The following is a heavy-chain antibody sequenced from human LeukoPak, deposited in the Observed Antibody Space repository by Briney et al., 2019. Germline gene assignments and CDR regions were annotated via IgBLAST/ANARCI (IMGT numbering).Heavy chain of an antibody. V-gene: IGHV3-23*01. CDR3: AKDRIVVVPAPNWFDP. CDR2: ISGSGGST. J-gene: IGHJ5*02. Sequence: GGSLRLSCAASGFTFSSYAMSWVRQAPGKELEWVSAISGSGGSTYYADSVKGRFTISRDNSKNTLYLQMNSLRAEDTAVYYCAKDRIVVVPAPNWFDPWGQGTLVTVSS. CDR1: GFTFSSYA. D-gene: IGHD2-2*01.